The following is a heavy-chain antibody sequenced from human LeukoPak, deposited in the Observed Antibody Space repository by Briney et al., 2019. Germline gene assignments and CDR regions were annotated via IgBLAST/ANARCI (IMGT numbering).Heavy chain of an antibody. Sequence: GGSLRLSCAASGFTFSSYGMHWVRQAPGKGLEWVAVISYDGSNKYYADSVKGRFTISRDNSKNTLYLQMNSLRAEDTAVYYCAKDSSRADWVRGGSFDYWGQGTLVTVSS. CDR3: AKDSSRADWVRGGSFDY. CDR1: GFTFSSYG. CDR2: ISYDGSNK. V-gene: IGHV3-30*18. J-gene: IGHJ4*02. D-gene: IGHD3-10*01.